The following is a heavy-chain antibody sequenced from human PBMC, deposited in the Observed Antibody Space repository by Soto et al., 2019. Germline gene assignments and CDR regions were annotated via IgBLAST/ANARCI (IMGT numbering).Heavy chain of an antibody. J-gene: IGHJ4*02. V-gene: IGHV2-5*02. CDR2: IYWDDDK. Sequence: QITLKESGPTLVKPTQTLTLTCTFSGFSLSTSGVGVGWIRQPPGKALEWLALIYWDDDKRYSPSLKSRLTITKDTSKNPGVLTMTNMDPVDTATYYCAHRGNYGDYVVYWGQGTLVTVSS. CDR3: AHRGNYGDYVVY. CDR1: GFSLSTSGVG. D-gene: IGHD4-17*01.